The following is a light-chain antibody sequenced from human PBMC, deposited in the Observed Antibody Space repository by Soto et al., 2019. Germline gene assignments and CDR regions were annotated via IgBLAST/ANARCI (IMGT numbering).Light chain of an antibody. CDR1: SSNIGAGYD. CDR2: GNR. Sequence: QSVLTQPPSVSGAPGQRVTISCTGTSSNIGAGYDVHWYQQFPGTAPKLLIYGNRNRPSGVSNRFSGSKSGNTASLTISGLQAEDEADYYCVSYTTSASYVFGTGTKLTVL. J-gene: IGLJ1*01. CDR3: VSYTTSASYV. V-gene: IGLV1-40*01.